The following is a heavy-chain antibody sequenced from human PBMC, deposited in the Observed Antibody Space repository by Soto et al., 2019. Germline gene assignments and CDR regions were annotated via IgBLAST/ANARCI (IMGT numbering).Heavy chain of an antibody. J-gene: IGHJ4*02. V-gene: IGHV4-59*01. CDR1: GGSISSYY. Sequence: QVQLQESGPGLVKPSETLSLTYTVSGGSISSYYWSWIRQPPGKGLEWIGYIYYSGSTNYNPSLKSRVTISVDTSKNQFSLKLSSVTAADTAVYYCARAPESGEIDYWGQGTLVTVSS. CDR2: IYYSGST. D-gene: IGHD3-10*01. CDR3: ARAPESGEIDY.